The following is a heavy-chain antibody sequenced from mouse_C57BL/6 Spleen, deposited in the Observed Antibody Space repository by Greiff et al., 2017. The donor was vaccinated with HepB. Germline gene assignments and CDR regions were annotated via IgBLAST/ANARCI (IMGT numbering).Heavy chain of an antibody. V-gene: IGHV1-54*01. D-gene: IGHD2-4*01. CDR1: GYAFTNYL. Sequence: VQLVESGAELVRPGTSVKVSCKASGYAFTNYLIEWVKQRPGQGLEWIGVNNPGSGGTNYNEKFKGKATLTADKSSSTAYMQRSSLTAEDSAVYFCARGVYYDYDGGFAYWGQGTLVTVSA. CDR2: NNPGSGGT. J-gene: IGHJ3*01. CDR3: ARGVYYDYDGGFAY.